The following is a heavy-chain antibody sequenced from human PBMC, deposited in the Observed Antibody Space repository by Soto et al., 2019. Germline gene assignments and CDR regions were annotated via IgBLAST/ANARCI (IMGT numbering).Heavy chain of an antibody. CDR3: ARAPNQGVTTEIDAFDS. V-gene: IGHV3-11*01. Sequence: PGGSLRLSCAASGFTFSDYYMSWIRQAPGKGLEWVSYISSSGSTIYYADSVKGRFTISRDNAKNSLYLQMNSLRAEDTAVYYCARAPNQGVTTEIDAFDSWGQGTMVTVSS. D-gene: IGHD2-2*01. J-gene: IGHJ3*02. CDR1: GFTFSDYY. CDR2: ISSSGSTI.